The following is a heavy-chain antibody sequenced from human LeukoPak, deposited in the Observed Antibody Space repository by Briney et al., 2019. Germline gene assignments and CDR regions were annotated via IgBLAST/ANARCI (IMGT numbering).Heavy chain of an antibody. Sequence: SQTLSLTCTVSGGSISSGSYYWSWIRQPAGKGLEWIGSIYYSGTTFYNPSLKSRVTISVDTSKNQFSLKLSSVTAADTAMYYCARRVIAATLDFWGQGTLVTVSS. CDR1: GGSISSGSYY. CDR2: IYYSGTT. D-gene: IGHD2/OR15-2a*01. CDR3: ARRVIAATLDF. V-gene: IGHV4-30-2*03. J-gene: IGHJ4*02.